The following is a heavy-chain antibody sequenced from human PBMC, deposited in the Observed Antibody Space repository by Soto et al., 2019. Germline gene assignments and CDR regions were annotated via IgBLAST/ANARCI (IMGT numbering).Heavy chain of an antibody. CDR1: GFTFSSYA. J-gene: IGHJ3*02. D-gene: IGHD3-16*01. CDR3: AREGRGGDAFGI. CDR2: ISYDGSNK. V-gene: IGHV3-30-3*01. Sequence: QVQLVESGGGVVQPGRSLRLSCAASGFTFSSYAMHWVRQAPGKGLEWVAVISYDGSNKYYADSVKGRFTISRDNSKNTLYPQLNSLRAEDTAVYYCAREGRGGDAFGIWGQGTMVTAAS.